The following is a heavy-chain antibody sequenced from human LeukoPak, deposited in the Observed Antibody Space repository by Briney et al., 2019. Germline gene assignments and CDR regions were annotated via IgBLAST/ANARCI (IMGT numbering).Heavy chain of an antibody. CDR1: GGTFSSYA. J-gene: IGHJ4*02. CDR2: IIPIFGTA. CDR3: AREVNYDILTGYYAHFDY. Sequence: GAPVKVSCKASGGTFSSYAISWVRQAPGQGLEWMGGIIPIFGTANYAQKFQGRVTITADKSTSTAYMELSSLRSEDTAVYYCAREVNYDILTGYYAHFDYWGQGTLVTVSS. V-gene: IGHV1-69*06. D-gene: IGHD3-9*01.